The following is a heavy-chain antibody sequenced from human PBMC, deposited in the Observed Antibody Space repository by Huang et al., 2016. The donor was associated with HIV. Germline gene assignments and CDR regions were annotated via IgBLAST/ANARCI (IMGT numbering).Heavy chain of an antibody. J-gene: IGHJ4*02. D-gene: IGHD1-1*01. V-gene: IGHV1-18*04. CDR3: ARFSDPYNWNYVKWGFDY. CDR2: ISPYNGNT. Sequence: QVKLVQSEAEAKKPGDSVKVSCNASGYTFSSYGVSWVRQATGQRLEWMGWISPYNGNTNYAQEFQCRVTMTTDTSANTAYMEVRGRRSDDTALYYCARFSDPYNWNYVKWGFDYWGQGTLVTVSS. CDR1: GYTFSSYG.